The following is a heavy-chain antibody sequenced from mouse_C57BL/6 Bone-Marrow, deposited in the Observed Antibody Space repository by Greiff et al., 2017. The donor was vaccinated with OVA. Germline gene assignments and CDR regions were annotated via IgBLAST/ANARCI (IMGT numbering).Heavy chain of an antibody. D-gene: IGHD2-3*01. J-gene: IGHJ1*03. Sequence: QVQLKESGAELARPGASVKMSCKASGYTFTSYTMHWVKQRPGQGLEWIGYINPSSGYTKYNQKFKDKATLTADKSSSTAYMQLSSLTSEDSAVYYCARSGWLLGGYFDVWGTGTTVTVSS. CDR2: INPSSGYT. CDR1: GYTFTSYT. CDR3: ARSGWLLGGYFDV. V-gene: IGHV1-4*01.